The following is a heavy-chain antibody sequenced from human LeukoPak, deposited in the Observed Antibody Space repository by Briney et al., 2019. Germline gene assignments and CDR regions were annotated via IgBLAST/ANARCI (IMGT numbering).Heavy chain of an antibody. CDR2: ISSSSSTI. CDR1: GFTFSSYS. J-gene: IGHJ4*02. V-gene: IGHV3-48*01. CDR3: AKDLEYYYDSSGYYYNSAFDY. D-gene: IGHD3-22*01. Sequence: GGSLRLSCAASGFTFSSYSMNWVRQAPGKGLEWVSYISSSSSTIYYADSVEGRFTISRDNAKNSLYLQMNSLRAEDTAVYYCAKDLEYYYDSSGYYYNSAFDYWGQGTLVTVSS.